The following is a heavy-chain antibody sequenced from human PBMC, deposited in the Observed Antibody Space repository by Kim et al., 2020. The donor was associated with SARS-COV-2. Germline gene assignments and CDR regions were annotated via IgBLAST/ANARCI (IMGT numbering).Heavy chain of an antibody. D-gene: IGHD3-3*01. J-gene: IGHJ6*02. CDR2: ISSSSSYT. Sequence: GGSLRLSCAASGFTFSDYYMSWIRQAPGKGLEWVSYISSSSSYTNYADSVKGRFTISRDNAKNSLYLQMNSLRAEDTAVYYCARVTYDFWSGYSHYYYYYGMDVWGQGTTVTVSS. CDR3: ARVTYDFWSGYSHYYYYYGMDV. CDR1: GFTFSDYY. V-gene: IGHV3-11*05.